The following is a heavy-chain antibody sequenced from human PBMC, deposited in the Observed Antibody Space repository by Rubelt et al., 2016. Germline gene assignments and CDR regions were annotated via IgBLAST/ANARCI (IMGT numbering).Heavy chain of an antibody. Sequence: QVQLQESGPGLVKPSETLSLTCTVSGASISSYYWTWIRQPPGKRLEWLGYILYSGTTNYNPSLESRVTLSVDTSKNQFSLKLSSVTAADTAVYYCARGMVASTPWTTLGYWGQGTLVTVSS. CDR2: ILYSGTT. V-gene: IGHV4-59*01. CDR3: ARGMVASTPWTTLGY. J-gene: IGHJ4*02. D-gene: IGHD2-15*01. CDR1: GASISSYY.